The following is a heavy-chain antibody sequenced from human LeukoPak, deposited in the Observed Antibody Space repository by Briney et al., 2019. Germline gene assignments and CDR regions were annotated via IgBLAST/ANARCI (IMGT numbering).Heavy chain of an antibody. Sequence: GGSLRLSCAASGITFSRYGMHWVRQAPGKGLEWVTFIRYDGSIKYYADSVKGRFTMSRDNSKNTLYLQMNTLRAEDTAVYYCARVRGVMTSFDYWGQGTLVTVSS. CDR3: ARVRGVMTSFDY. D-gene: IGHD3-10*01. CDR2: IRYDGSIK. J-gene: IGHJ4*02. CDR1: GITFSRYG. V-gene: IGHV3-30*02.